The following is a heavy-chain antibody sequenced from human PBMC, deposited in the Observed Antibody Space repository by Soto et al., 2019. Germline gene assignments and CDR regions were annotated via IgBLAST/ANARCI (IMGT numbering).Heavy chain of an antibody. CDR2: IATDGRTA. CDR1: GFAFSTYA. Sequence: VQVVESGGGVVQPGRSLRLSCAASGFAFSTYAMHWVRLAPGKGLEWVAVIATDGRTAFYADSVKGRFVISRDNSKNTVFLQMNSLRGEDTAMYYCGHPVGDAAGGISDFWGQGTLVTVSS. D-gene: IGHD6-25*01. CDR3: GHPVGDAAGGISDF. V-gene: IGHV3-30*03. J-gene: IGHJ4*02.